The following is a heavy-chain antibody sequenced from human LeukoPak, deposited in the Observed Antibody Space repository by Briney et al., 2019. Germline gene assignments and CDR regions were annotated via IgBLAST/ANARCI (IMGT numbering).Heavy chain of an antibody. CDR1: GYTFTSYY. D-gene: IGHD3-10*01. V-gene: IGHV1-46*01. Sequence: ASVKVSCKASGYTFTSYYMHWVRQAPGQGLEWMGIINPSGGSTSYAQKFQGRVTMTRDMSTSTVYMELSSLRSEDTAVYYCAREEAIDYYGSGSYYTRNYYYYYMDVWGKGTTVTISS. CDR3: AREEAIDYYGSGSYYTRNYYYYYMDV. J-gene: IGHJ6*03. CDR2: INPSGGST.